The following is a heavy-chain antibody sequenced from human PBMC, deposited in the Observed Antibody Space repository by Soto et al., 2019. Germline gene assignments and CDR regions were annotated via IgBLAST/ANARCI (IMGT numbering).Heavy chain of an antibody. CDR1: GGTFSSYA. CDR3: ARREGLWSGELLASYGMDV. J-gene: IGHJ6*02. V-gene: IGHV1-69*01. D-gene: IGHD3-10*01. CDR2: IITIFGTA. Sequence: QVQLVQSGAEVKKPGSSVKVSCKASGGTFSSYAISWVRQAPGQALEWMGGIITIFGTANYAQKFQGRVTISADESTSTAYMELSSLRSEDTSVYYCARREGLWSGELLASYGMDVWGQGTKVTVSS.